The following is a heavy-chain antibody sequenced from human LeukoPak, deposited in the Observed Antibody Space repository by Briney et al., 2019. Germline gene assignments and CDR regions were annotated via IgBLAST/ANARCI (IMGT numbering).Heavy chain of an antibody. CDR2: ISWNSGSI. V-gene: IGHV3-9*03. Sequence: GGSLRLSCAASGFTFDDYAMHWVRQAPGKGLEWVSGISWNSGSIGYADSVKGRFTISRDNAKNSLYLQINSRRAEDMALYYCAKGGSSSGYYWWDNRFDPWGQGTLVPVSS. D-gene: IGHD3-22*01. J-gene: IGHJ5*02. CDR3: AKGGSSSGYYWWDNRFDP. CDR1: GFTFDDYA.